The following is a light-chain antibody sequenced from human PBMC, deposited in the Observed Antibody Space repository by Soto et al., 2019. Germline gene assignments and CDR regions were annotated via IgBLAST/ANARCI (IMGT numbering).Light chain of an antibody. J-gene: IGKJ1*01. Sequence: DIQLTQSPSCLSASVGARVTITCRASQPIGSHLNWFQHKAGKAPKLLIYGGSTLIGGVPSRVSASGAGTDFTLTINSLQPAGFETYVCQKSYRPPWTFGPGTKVDIK. CDR3: QKSYRPPWT. CDR1: QPIGSH. V-gene: IGKV1-39*01. CDR2: GGS.